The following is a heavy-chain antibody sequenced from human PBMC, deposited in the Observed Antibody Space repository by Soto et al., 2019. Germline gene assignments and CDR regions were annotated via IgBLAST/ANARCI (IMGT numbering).Heavy chain of an antibody. Sequence: QVQLQESGPGLVKPSGTLSLTCAVSGDSVSSPYYWCWVRQPPGKGLEWIGEVFHTGTTSYNPSLRSRVTLSMGKSINQFSLDLSSVTAADTAVYYCARSAGWYAVHSWGPGTLVIVSS. V-gene: IGHV4-4*02. D-gene: IGHD6-19*01. J-gene: IGHJ4*02. CDR1: GDSVSSPYY. CDR3: ARSAGWYAVHS. CDR2: VFHTGTT.